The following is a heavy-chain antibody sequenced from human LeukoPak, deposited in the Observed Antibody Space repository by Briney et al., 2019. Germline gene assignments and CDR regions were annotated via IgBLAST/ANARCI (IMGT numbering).Heavy chain of an antibody. CDR1: GYSISNYY. J-gene: IGHJ4*02. Sequence: SETLSLTCTVSGYSISNYYWNWIRQPPGKGLEWIGYIYYSGSTKYNPSLKSRVTISVDTSKNHFSLKLSSVTAADTAVYYCARGAYCGGDCFYYFDYWGQGTLVTVSS. CDR3: ARGAYCGGDCFYYFDY. D-gene: IGHD2-21*01. V-gene: IGHV4-59*01. CDR2: IYYSGST.